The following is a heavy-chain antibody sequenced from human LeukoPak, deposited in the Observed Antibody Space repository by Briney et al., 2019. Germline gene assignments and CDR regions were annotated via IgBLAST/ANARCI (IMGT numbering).Heavy chain of an antibody. CDR1: GYSYTRNG. CDR2: ISAYNGNT. D-gene: IGHD2-2*01. V-gene: IGHV1-18*01. CDR3: ERDASVYSSSTICYGAYTFDI. J-gene: IGHJ3*02. Sequence: ASVKVSCKASGYSYTRNGITGVGQAPGQGLEWMGWISAYNGNTNYAQKLQGRVTMTTDTSTSTAYMELRSLRSDDTAVYYCERDASVYSSSTICYGAYTFDIWGQGTMVTVSS.